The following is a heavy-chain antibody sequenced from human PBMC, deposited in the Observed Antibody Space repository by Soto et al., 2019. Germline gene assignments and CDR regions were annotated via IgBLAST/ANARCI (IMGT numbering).Heavy chain of an antibody. CDR3: ARTSRGHSSGYYYDAFDI. CDR1: GYSFTSYW. Sequence: PGESLKISCKGSGYSFTSYWIGWVRQMPGKGLEWKGRIDPSDSYTNYSPSFQGHVTISADKSISIAYLQWSSLKASDTAMYYCARTSRGHSSGYYYDAFDIWGQGTMVTVSS. J-gene: IGHJ3*02. V-gene: IGHV5-10-1*01. D-gene: IGHD3-22*01. CDR2: IDPSDSYT.